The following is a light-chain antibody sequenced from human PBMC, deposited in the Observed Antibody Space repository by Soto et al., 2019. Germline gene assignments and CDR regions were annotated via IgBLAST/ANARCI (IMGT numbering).Light chain of an antibody. CDR2: DAS. J-gene: IGKJ2*01. CDR1: QSISNW. CDR3: QQYDSYSPYT. Sequence: DIQMTQSPSTLSASVGDRVTITCRASQSISNWLPWYQQKQWKAPKLLIYDASSLENGVPSRFSGSGSGTEFTLTISSLQPDDFETYYCQQYDSYSPYTFGQGTKLEIK. V-gene: IGKV1-5*01.